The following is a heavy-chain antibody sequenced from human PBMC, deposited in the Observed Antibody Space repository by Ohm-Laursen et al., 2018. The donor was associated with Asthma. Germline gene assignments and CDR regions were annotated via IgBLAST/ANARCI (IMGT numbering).Heavy chain of an antibody. D-gene: IGHD4-17*01. J-gene: IGHJ6*02. V-gene: IGHV3-9*01. Sequence: RSLRLSCPASGFIFVDYAMHWVRQVPGKGLEWVSGISWNSGTIVQADSVKGRFTISRDNAKNSLYLQMNSLRAEDTALYYCARDSQAMVTTEGLYYGMDVWGQGTTVTVSS. CDR3: ARDSQAMVTTEGLYYGMDV. CDR2: ISWNSGTI. CDR1: GFIFVDYA.